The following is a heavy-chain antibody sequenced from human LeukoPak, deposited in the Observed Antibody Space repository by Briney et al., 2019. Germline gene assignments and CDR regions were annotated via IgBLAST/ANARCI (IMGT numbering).Heavy chain of an antibody. CDR2: MYYSGST. J-gene: IGHJ5*01. CDR1: GGSFSGGNYF. V-gene: IGHV4-30-4*01. Sequence: SQTLSLTCTVSGGSFSGGNYFWTWIRQPPGKGLEWVGYMYYSGSTYYNPSIKSRVIISVDPSKNQFTLKLTSVSAADTAMYYCARATDAIFDWFDSWGQGTLVTVSS. CDR3: ARATDAIFDWFDS. D-gene: IGHD2-21*02.